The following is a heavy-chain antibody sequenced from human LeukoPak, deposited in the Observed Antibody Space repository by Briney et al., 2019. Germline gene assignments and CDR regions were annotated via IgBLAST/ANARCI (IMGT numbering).Heavy chain of an antibody. J-gene: IGHJ4*02. V-gene: IGHV3-74*01. CDR2: VNSDGSST. CDR3: ARGAYYFDY. Sequence: GGSLRLSCAASGFTFSSYWMHWVRQAPGKGLVWVSRVNSDGSSTRSADSVKGRFTISRDNAKNTLYLQMNSLRAEDTAVYYCARGAYYFDYWGQGNLVTVSS. CDR1: GFTFSSYW.